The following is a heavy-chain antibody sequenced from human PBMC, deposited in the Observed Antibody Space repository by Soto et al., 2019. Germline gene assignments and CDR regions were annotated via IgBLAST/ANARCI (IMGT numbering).Heavy chain of an antibody. Sequence: PGGSLRLSCAASGFTFSNYWMHWVRQAPGKGLVWVSRVNGVGSISTYAGFVAGRFTISRDNAKNTIYLQMNSLRAEDTAVYYCAFALAARTSGGYGMDVWGQGTTVTVSS. V-gene: IGHV3-74*03. D-gene: IGHD6-6*01. CDR3: AFALAARTSGGYGMDV. J-gene: IGHJ6*02. CDR2: VNGVGSIS. CDR1: GFTFSNYW.